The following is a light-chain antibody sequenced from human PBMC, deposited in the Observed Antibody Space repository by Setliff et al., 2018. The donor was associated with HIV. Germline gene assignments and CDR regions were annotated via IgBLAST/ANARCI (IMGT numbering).Light chain of an antibody. CDR1: SSDVGGYNF. Sequence: ALTQPASVSGSPGQSITISCTGTSSDVGGYNFVSWYQQHPGKAPKLMIYDVSYRPSGVSNRFSGSKSGNTASLTISGLQAEDEADYYCSSYTSSTPLYVFGNGTKVTVL. CDR3: SSYTSSTPLYV. J-gene: IGLJ1*01. V-gene: IGLV2-14*03. CDR2: DVS.